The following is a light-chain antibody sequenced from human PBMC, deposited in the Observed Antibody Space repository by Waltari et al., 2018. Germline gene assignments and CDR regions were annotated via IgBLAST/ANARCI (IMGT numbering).Light chain of an antibody. Sequence: QSVLTQPPSVSGTPGQRVTISCSGTNFNIGSTSVYWYQQLPGTAPKLLIYRNYQRPSGVPTRFSGSRSGTSASLAISGLQSEDEADYYCATWDDTLSGPRVFGGGTRLTVL. CDR2: RNY. CDR1: NFNIGSTS. V-gene: IGLV1-47*01. J-gene: IGLJ3*02. CDR3: ATWDDTLSGPRV.